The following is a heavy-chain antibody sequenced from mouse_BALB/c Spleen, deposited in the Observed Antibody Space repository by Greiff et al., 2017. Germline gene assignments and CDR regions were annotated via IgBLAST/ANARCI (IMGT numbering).Heavy chain of an antibody. V-gene: IGHV3-8*02. CDR1: GDSITSGY. J-gene: IGHJ2*01. D-gene: IGHD1-1*01. CDR3: ARSDYDGSSYGY. CDR2: ISYSGST. Sequence: EVQLHQSGPSLVKPSQTLSLTCSVTGDSITSGYWNWIRKFPGNKLEYMGYISYSGSTYYNPSLKSRISITRDTSKNQYYLQLNSVTTEDTATYYCARSDYDGSSYGYWGQGTTLTVSS.